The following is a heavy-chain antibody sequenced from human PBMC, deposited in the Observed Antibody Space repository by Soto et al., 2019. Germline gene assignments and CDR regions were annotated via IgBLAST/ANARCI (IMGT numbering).Heavy chain of an antibody. CDR3: AREDTYGIP. J-gene: IGHJ5*02. V-gene: IGHV4-59*01. Sequence: QVQLQESGPGLVKPSETLSLTCTVSGGSISSYYWSWIRQPPGKGLEWIGYIYYRGSTNYNPSPTSRPTISGDTAKNPLSLKLSSVPAAETAVYYCAREDTYGIPWGQGTLVTVST. CDR1: GGSISSYY. D-gene: IGHD4-17*01. CDR2: IYYRGST.